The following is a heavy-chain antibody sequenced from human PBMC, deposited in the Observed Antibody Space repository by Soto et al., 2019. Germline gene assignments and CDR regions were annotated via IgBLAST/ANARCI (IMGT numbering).Heavy chain of an antibody. D-gene: IGHD3-3*01. J-gene: IGHJ2*01. CDR3: ARGPDSSHWYFDL. CDR1: GGSISSGGYY. CDR2: IYYSGST. Sequence: QVQLQESGPGLVKPSQTLSLTCTVSGGSISSGGYYWSWIRQHPGKGLEWIGYIYYSGSTYYNPSRNSRVTISVDTSKNQFSLKRSSVTAADTAVYYCARGPDSSHWYFDLWGRGTLVTVSS. V-gene: IGHV4-31*03.